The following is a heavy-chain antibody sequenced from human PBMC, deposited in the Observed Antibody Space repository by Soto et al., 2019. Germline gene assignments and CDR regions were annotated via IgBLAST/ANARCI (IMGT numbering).Heavy chain of an antibody. CDR3: AKDLVGYCSSTSCYVFDY. Sequence: GGSLRLSCAASGFTFSSYAMSWVRQAPGKGLEWVSAISGSGGSTYYADSVKGRFTISRDNSKNTLYLQMNSLRAEDTAVYYCAKDLVGYCSSTSCYVFDYWGQGTLVTVSS. V-gene: IGHV3-23*01. CDR2: ISGSGGST. D-gene: IGHD2-2*01. J-gene: IGHJ4*02. CDR1: GFTFSSYA.